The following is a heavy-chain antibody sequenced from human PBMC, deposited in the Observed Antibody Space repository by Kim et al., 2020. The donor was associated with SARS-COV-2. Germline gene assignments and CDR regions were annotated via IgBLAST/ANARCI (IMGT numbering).Heavy chain of an antibody. Sequence: GESLKISCEGSGYRFTNNWIAWVRQMPGKGLEWMGIIHPDDSDSRYSPSFQGQVTMSVDKSINTAYVQWSSLKTSDTAMYYCATLRLVGGDFNNWGQGTLVTVS. CDR1: GYRFTNNW. J-gene: IGHJ4*02. CDR3: ATLRLVGGDFNN. V-gene: IGHV5-51*01. D-gene: IGHD6-19*01. CDR2: IHPDDSDS.